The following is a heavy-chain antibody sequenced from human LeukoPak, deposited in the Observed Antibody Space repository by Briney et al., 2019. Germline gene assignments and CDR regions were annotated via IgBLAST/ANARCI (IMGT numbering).Heavy chain of an antibody. Sequence: SVKVSCKASGGTFSSYAISWVRQAPGQGLEWMGGIIPIFGTANYAQKFQGRVMITTDESTSTAYMELSSLRSEDTAVYYCARQRPYNWTFDYWGQGTLVTVSS. CDR2: IIPIFGTA. V-gene: IGHV1-69*05. D-gene: IGHD1-20*01. J-gene: IGHJ4*02. CDR3: ARQRPYNWTFDY. CDR1: GGTFSSYA.